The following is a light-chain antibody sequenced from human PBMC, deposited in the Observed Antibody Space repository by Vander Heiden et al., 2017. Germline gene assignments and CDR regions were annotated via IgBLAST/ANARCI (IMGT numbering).Light chain of an antibody. V-gene: IGKV2-28*01. CDR2: LGS. Sequence: DIVMTQSPLSLPVTPGEPASISCRSSQSLLHSNGYNYLDWYLQKPGQSPQLLIYLGSNRASGVPDRCSGSGSGTDFTLKISRVETEDVGVYYCMQALQTPAITFGQGTRLEMK. CDR1: QSLLHSNGYNY. J-gene: IGKJ5*01. CDR3: MQALQTPAIT.